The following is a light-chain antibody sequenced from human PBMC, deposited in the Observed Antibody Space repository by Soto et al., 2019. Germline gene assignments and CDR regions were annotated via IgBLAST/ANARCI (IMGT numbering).Light chain of an antibody. Sequence: DIQMTQSTSSLSASVGDRVTITCRASQSISTYLHWYQQKPGKAPNLLIYAASTLQSGVPSRFSGSGSGTEFTLTISSLQPEDFATYYCLQHNSYPLTFGGGSKVDI. J-gene: IGKJ4*01. V-gene: IGKV1-17*01. CDR3: LQHNSYPLT. CDR1: QSISTY. CDR2: AAS.